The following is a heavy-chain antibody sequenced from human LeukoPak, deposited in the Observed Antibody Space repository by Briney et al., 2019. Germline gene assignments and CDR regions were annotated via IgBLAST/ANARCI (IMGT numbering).Heavy chain of an antibody. Sequence: GGSLRLSCAASGFTLSSYWMSWVRQAPGKGLEWVANIKQVGSEKYYVDSVKGRFTISRDNAKNSLYLQMNSLRAEDTAVYYCASGEYYDSSGYYGASYFDYWGQGTLVTVSS. CDR2: IKQVGSEK. D-gene: IGHD3-22*01. CDR3: ASGEYYDSSGYYGASYFDY. V-gene: IGHV3-7*01. J-gene: IGHJ4*02. CDR1: GFTLSSYW.